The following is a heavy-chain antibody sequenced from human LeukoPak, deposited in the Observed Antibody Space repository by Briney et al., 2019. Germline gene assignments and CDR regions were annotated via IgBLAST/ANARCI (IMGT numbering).Heavy chain of an antibody. Sequence: SETLSLTCTVSGGSISSYYWSWIRQPPGKGLEWIGYIYYSGSTNYNPSLKSRVTISVDTSKNQFSLKLSSVTAADTAVYYCANGLNSSSSDYWGQGTLVTVSS. V-gene: IGHV4-59*12. CDR3: ANGLNSSSSDY. J-gene: IGHJ4*02. CDR2: IYYSGST. CDR1: GGSISSYY. D-gene: IGHD6-6*01.